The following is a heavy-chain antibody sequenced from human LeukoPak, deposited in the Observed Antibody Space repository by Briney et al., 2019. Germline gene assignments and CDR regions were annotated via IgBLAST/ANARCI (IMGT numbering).Heavy chain of an antibody. CDR2: IDHSGST. Sequence: SSETLSLTCAVSGGSISSSNWWSWVRQPPGKGLEWIGEIDHSGSTNYNPSLQRRVTISLDTSKNQFSLQLSSVTAADTAVYCCAKKPNWGGNFWGQGTLVTVSS. D-gene: IGHD7-27*01. CDR1: GGSISSSNW. V-gene: IGHV4-4*01. J-gene: IGHJ4*02. CDR3: AKKPNWGGNF.